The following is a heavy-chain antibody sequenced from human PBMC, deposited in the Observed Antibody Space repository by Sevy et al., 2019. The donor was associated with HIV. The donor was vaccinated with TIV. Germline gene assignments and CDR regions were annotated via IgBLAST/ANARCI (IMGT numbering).Heavy chain of an antibody. CDR3: ARYDFWSGTGAFDI. CDR2: ISWNSGSI. J-gene: IGHJ3*02. CDR1: GFTFDDYA. V-gene: IGHV3-9*01. Sequence: GGSLRLSCAASGFTFDDYAMHWVRQAPGKGLEWVSDISWNSGSIGYADSVKGRFTISRDNAKNSLYLQMNSLRAEDTALYYCARYDFWSGTGAFDIWGQGTMVTVSS. D-gene: IGHD3-3*01.